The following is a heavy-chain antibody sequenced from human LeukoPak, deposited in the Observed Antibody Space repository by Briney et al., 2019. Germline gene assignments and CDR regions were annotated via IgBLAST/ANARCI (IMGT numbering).Heavy chain of an antibody. CDR1: GFTFSSYS. J-gene: IGHJ6*03. CDR2: ISSSSSYI. V-gene: IGHV3-21*01. D-gene: IGHD2-2*01. Sequence: GGSLRLSCAASGFTFSSYSMNWVRQPPGRGLEWVSSISSSSSYIYYADSVKGRFTISRDNAKNSLYLQMNSLRAEDTAVYYCARDERDCSSTSCYSRFYYYYYMDVWGKGTTVTIS. CDR3: ARDERDCSSTSCYSRFYYYYYMDV.